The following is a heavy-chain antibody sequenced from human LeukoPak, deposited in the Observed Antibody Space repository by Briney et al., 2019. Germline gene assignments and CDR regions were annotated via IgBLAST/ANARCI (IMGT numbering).Heavy chain of an antibody. Sequence: ASVKVSCKVSGDTLTELSMHWVRQAPGKGLEWMGGFDPKEGERVYAQHFQGRFTMTEDTSSGTAYMELNRLRSEDTAVYYCARDAMSGYYPLNWFDPWGQGTLVTVSS. CDR3: ARDAMSGYYPLNWFDP. V-gene: IGHV1-24*01. CDR2: FDPKEGER. CDR1: GDTLTELS. J-gene: IGHJ5*02. D-gene: IGHD3-3*01.